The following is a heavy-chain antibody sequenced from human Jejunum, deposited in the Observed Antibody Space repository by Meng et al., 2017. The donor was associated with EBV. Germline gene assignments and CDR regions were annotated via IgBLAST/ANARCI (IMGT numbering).Heavy chain of an antibody. Sequence: QGLLGGAGGGVVQPGRSLRLSCAAAGFTFSSYGMHWVRQAPGKGLEWVGGIWNHGRSDLYADSVKGRFTISRDNSKNTLYLQMNSLRAEDTAIYYCARDDDTSGHYSYFGYWGQGTLVTVSS. D-gene: IGHD3-22*01. J-gene: IGHJ4*02. CDR2: IWNHGRSD. CDR3: ARDDDTSGHYSYFGY. CDR1: GFTFSSYG. V-gene: IGHV3-33*01.